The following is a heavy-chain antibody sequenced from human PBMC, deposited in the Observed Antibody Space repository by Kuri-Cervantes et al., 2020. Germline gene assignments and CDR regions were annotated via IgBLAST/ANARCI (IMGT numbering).Heavy chain of an antibody. CDR3: ARVDGYSFGYFDY. V-gene: IGHV3-30*03. Sequence: LSLTCAASGFTFSSYGMHWVRQAPGKGLEWVAVISYDGSNKYYADSVKGRFTISRDNFKNTLYLQMNSLRAEDTALYYCARVDGYSFGYFDYWGQGTLVTVSS. D-gene: IGHD5-18*01. J-gene: IGHJ4*02. CDR1: GFTFSSYG. CDR2: ISYDGSNK.